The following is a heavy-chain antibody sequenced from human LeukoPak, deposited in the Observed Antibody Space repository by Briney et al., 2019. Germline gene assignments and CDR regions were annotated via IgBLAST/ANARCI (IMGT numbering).Heavy chain of an antibody. D-gene: IGHD5-12*01. V-gene: IGHV3-48*03. Sequence: PGGSLRLSCAASGFTFSSYEMIWVRQAPGKGLECVSYISGSGRTIYYADSVKGRFTISRDNAKNSLCLQMYSLRAGDTAAYYCASPQTSGYAFGYWGQGTLVTVSS. CDR1: GFTFSSYE. CDR3: ASPQTSGYAFGY. J-gene: IGHJ4*02. CDR2: ISGSGRTI.